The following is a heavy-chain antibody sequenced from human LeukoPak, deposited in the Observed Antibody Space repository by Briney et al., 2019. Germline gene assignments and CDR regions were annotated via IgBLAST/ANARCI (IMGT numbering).Heavy chain of an antibody. J-gene: IGHJ4*02. CDR1: GFTFSNEA. CDR3: TKVRSGSSNWALRVFDY. D-gene: IGHD4-11*01. CDR2: ISPGGGTT. V-gene: IGHV3-23*01. Sequence: GGSLRLSCAVSGFTFSNEAMGWVRQLRGGGLEWVSTISPGGGTTYYAESMKGRFTISRDNSKSTLYLEMNSLRVEDTAVYYCTKVRSGSSNWALRVFDYWGQGALVTVSS.